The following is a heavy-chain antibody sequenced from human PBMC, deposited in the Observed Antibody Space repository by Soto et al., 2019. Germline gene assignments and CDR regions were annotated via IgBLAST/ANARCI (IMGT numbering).Heavy chain of an antibody. CDR1: GFTFSSYF. V-gene: IGHV3-23*01. CDR2: ISGSGGKT. Sequence: EVQLLESGGTLVQPGGSRRLSCAASGFTFSSYFMNWVRQAPGKGLEWVSAISGSGGKTYYADSVKGRFTISRDNSKNTLSLQMKSLRAEDTAVYYCAKDLPFCGGDCYGNFDYWGQGTLVTVSS. D-gene: IGHD2-21*01. J-gene: IGHJ4*02. CDR3: AKDLPFCGGDCYGNFDY.